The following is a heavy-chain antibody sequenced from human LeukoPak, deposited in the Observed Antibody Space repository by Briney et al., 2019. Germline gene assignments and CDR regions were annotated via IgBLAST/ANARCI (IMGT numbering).Heavy chain of an antibody. CDR1: GGSISSSSYY. CDR2: IYYSGST. J-gene: IGHJ3*02. CDR3: ARDTNVNYYDSSGYYYEHAFDI. D-gene: IGHD3-22*01. V-gene: IGHV4-61*01. Sequence: PSETLSLTCTVSGGSISSSSYYWGWIRQPPGKGLEWIGYIYYSGSTNYNPSLKSRVTISVDTSKNQFSLKLSSVTAADTAVYYCARDTNVNYYDSSGYYYEHAFDIWGQGTMVTVSS.